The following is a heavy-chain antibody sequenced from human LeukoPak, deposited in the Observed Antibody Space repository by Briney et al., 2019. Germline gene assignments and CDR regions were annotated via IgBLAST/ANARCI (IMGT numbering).Heavy chain of an antibody. Sequence: SETLSLTCTVAGVSISSSNSCWGWIRQPRGKGLEWIGSIYFSGNTYNNASLKGQVSTSIHTPKSQFSLRLTSLTAADTAVYYCARQTGSGLFILPGGQGTLVTVSS. CDR1: GVSISSSNSC. V-gene: IGHV4-39*01. CDR3: ARQTGSGLFILP. CDR2: IYFSGNT. D-gene: IGHD3/OR15-3a*01. J-gene: IGHJ4*02.